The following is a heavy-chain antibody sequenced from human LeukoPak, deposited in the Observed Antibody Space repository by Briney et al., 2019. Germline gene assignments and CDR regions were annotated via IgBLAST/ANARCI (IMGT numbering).Heavy chain of an antibody. CDR2: ISGSGGNT. CDR1: GFTFSSYS. Sequence: QPGGSLRLSCAASGFTFSSYSMNWVRQAPGKGLEWVSSISGSGGNTYYADSVKGRFTISRDNSKNTLYLQMNSLRAEDTAGYYCAKGRNDYGDAALNYWGQGTLVTVSS. CDR3: AKGRNDYGDAALNY. D-gene: IGHD4-17*01. J-gene: IGHJ4*02. V-gene: IGHV3-23*01.